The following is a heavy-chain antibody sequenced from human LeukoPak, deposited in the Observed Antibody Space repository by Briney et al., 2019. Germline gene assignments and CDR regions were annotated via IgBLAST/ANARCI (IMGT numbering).Heavy chain of an antibody. D-gene: IGHD4-17*01. CDR2: IGSSGGGI. J-gene: IGHJ4*02. CDR1: GFTFSTYT. Sequence: GGSLRLSCAASGFTFSTYTMYWVRHPPGKRLEWVSIIGSSGGGIHYADSVKGRFTISRDNSKNALYLQMNSLRAEDTAVYYCAKHKENYGDSCLDDYWGQGTLVTVSS. V-gene: IGHV3-23*01. CDR3: AKHKENYGDSCLDDY.